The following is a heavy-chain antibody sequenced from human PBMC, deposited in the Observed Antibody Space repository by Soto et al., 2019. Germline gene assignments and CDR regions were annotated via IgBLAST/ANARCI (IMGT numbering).Heavy chain of an antibody. CDR1: GGSISSYY. V-gene: IGHV4-59*01. J-gene: IGHJ4*02. CDR3: ARGVTIFGVVK. D-gene: IGHD3-3*01. CDR2: IYYSGST. Sequence: SETLSLTCTVSGGSISSYYWSWIRQPPGKGLEWIGHIYYSGSTNYNPSLKSRVTISVDTSKNQFSLKLSSVTAADTAVYYCARGVTIFGVVKWGQGTLVTVSS.